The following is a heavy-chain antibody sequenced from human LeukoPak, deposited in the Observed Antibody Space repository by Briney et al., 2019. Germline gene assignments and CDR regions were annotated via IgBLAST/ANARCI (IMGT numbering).Heavy chain of an antibody. CDR2: ISADGATT. V-gene: IGHV3-43*02. CDR3: AKDYY. J-gene: IGHJ4*02. Sequence: GSLRLSCAASGFTFVDYPMHWVRQVPGKGLEWVSLISADGATTYYADSVKGRLTISRDNSKTSLYLQMNSLRPEDTALYYCAKDYYWGQGTLVTVSS. CDR1: GFTFVDYP.